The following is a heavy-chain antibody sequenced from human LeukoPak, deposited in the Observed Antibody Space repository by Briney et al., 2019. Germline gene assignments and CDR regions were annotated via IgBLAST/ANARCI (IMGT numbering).Heavy chain of an antibody. CDR2: ISSSSSYI. Sequence: GGSLRLSCAASGFTFSDYYMSWIRQAPGKGLEWVSSISSSSSYIYYADSVKGRFTISRDNAKNSLYLQMNSLRAEDTAVYYCARGQFPIAAVTDWFDPWGQGTLVTVSS. CDR3: ARGQFPIAAVTDWFDP. J-gene: IGHJ5*02. D-gene: IGHD6-13*01. CDR1: GFTFSDYY. V-gene: IGHV3-11*06.